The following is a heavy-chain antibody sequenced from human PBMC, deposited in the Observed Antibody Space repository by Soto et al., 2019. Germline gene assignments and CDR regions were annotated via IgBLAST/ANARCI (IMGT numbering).Heavy chain of an antibody. CDR1: GFTFSSYA. V-gene: IGHV3-23*01. CDR2: ISGSASFT. J-gene: IGHJ4*02. Sequence: GGSLRLSCAASGFTFSSYAMSWVRQAPGKGLEWVSGISGSASFTYYAESVKGRFTISRENSKNTLYLQMNSLRAEDTAVYYCARDRPNSGFDYWGQGTLVTVSS. CDR3: ARDRPNSGFDY. D-gene: IGHD7-27*01.